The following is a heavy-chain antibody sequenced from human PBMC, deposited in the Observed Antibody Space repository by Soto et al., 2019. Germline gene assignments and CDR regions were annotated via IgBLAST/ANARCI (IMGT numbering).Heavy chain of an antibody. Sequence: PGGSLRLSCAASGFTFHIYAMSWVRQAPGKGLEWVSGIGGGDDDTYYADSVKGRFTISRDNSKNTVFLQMTSLRAEDKAIYYCAKDRQDHNSVWDPFDIWGQGTMVTVSS. D-gene: IGHD1-20*01. J-gene: IGHJ3*02. CDR1: GFTFHIYA. CDR2: IGGGDDDT. CDR3: AKDRQDHNSVWDPFDI. V-gene: IGHV3-23*01.